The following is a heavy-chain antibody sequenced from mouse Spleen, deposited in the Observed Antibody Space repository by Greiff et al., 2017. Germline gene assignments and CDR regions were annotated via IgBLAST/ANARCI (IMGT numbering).Heavy chain of an antibody. CDR3: AKQNEVVAFDY. Sequence: EVKLVESGGGLVKPGGSVKLSCAASGFTFSSYAMSWVRQTPEKRLEWVGTISSGGGNTYYPDSVKGRVTISRDNANNTLYLQMSSLKSEDSAMYYCAKQNEVVAFDYWGQGTPLPVSS. CDR1: GFTFSSYA. V-gene: IGHV5-9*04. D-gene: IGHD1-1*01. CDR2: ISSGGGNT. J-gene: IGHJ2*01.